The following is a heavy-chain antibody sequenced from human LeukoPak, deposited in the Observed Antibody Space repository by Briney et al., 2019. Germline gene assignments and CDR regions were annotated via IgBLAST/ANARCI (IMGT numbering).Heavy chain of an antibody. CDR1: GGSISNYY. Sequence: SETLSLTCSVFGGSISNYYWNWIRQSPGKGLEWIGYVSYSGGTSQYACYKSKVTLSMHTSRNQCSLKLASVTATDTAAYYCVRALRSCYNDRNGYAHYYYYMDGWGQGSTVSVSS. J-gene: IGHJ6*02. V-gene: IGHV4-59*01. D-gene: IGHD3-22*01. CDR2: VSYSGGT. CDR3: VRALRSCYNDRNGYAHYYYYMDG.